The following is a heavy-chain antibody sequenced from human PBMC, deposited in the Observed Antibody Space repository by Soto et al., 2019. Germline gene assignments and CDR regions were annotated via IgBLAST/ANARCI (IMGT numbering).Heavy chain of an antibody. Sequence: QVQLVQSGAEVKKPGSSVKVSCKPSGAPFTSYAITWGRRAPGQGLDWMGGIIPIFGTANYAQKFQGRVTITADESTSTAYMELSSLRSEDTAVYYCARLYYYGSGSYHRPANWGQGTLVTVSS. CDR1: GAPFTSYA. CDR3: ARLYYYGSGSYHRPAN. D-gene: IGHD3-10*01. V-gene: IGHV1-69*01. J-gene: IGHJ4*02. CDR2: IIPIFGTA.